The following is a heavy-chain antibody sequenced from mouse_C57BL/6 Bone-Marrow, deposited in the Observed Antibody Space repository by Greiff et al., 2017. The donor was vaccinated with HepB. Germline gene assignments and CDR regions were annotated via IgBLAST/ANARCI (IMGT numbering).Heavy chain of an antibody. CDR1: GYTFTSYW. D-gene: IGHD2-2*01. CDR2: IYPGNSDT. V-gene: IGHV1-5*01. CDR3: TRGPLYYGYLPYAMDY. Sequence: EVQVVESGTVLARPGASVKMSCKTSGYTFTSYWMHWVKQRPGQGLEWIGAIYPGNSDTSYNQKFKGKAKLTAVTSASTAYMELSSLTNEDSAVYYCTRGPLYYGYLPYAMDYWGQGTSVTVSS. J-gene: IGHJ4*01.